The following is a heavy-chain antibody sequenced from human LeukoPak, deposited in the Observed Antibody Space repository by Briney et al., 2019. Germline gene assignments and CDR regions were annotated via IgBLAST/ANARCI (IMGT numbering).Heavy chain of an antibody. CDR1: GGSISGYY. CDR3: ARGCSAGTPHNWFDP. V-gene: IGHV4-59*01. CDR2: IYYSGST. Sequence: SETLSLTCTVSGGSISGYYWSWIRQPPGKGLEWIGYIYYSGSTNYNPSLKSRVTISVDTSKNQFSLKLSSVTAADTAVYYCARGCSAGTPHNWFDPWGQGTLVAVSS. D-gene: IGHD6-13*01. J-gene: IGHJ5*02.